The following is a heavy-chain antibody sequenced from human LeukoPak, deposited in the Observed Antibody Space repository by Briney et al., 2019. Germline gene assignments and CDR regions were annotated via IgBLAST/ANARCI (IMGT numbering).Heavy chain of an antibody. V-gene: IGHV1-18*01. CDR3: AFSSYYLQGNYDYMDT. J-gene: IGHJ6*03. CDR1: GYTFTSYG. CDR2: ICGYNGNT. Sequence: ASVKVSCKASGYTFTSYGISWVRQAPGQGLEWMGWICGYNGNTNYAQNLQGRVTMTTDTSTSTVYMELRSVRSDDTAVYYCAFSSYYLQGNYDYMDTWGKGTTVTVSS. D-gene: IGHD1-26*01.